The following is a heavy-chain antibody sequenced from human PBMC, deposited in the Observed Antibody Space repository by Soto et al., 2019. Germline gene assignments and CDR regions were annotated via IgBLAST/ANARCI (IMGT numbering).Heavy chain of an antibody. CDR2: IYNSGNT. Sequence: QVQLQESGPGLVKPSQTLSLTCTVSGASVSSGDYYWSWIRQPPGKGLEWIGYIYNSGNTYYNPSLNSQVAISVDTSKNQFYLKVISVTAADTAIYYCAIVWCDTRGYWAFDIWGQGTMVTVSS. D-gene: IGHD3-22*01. CDR3: AIVWCDTRGYWAFDI. V-gene: IGHV4-30-4*01. J-gene: IGHJ3*02. CDR1: GASVSSGDYY.